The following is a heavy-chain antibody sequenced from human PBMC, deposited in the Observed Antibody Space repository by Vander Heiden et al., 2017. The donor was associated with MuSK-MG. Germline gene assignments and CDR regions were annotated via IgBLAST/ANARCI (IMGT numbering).Heavy chain of an antibody. CDR3: AREQIAYFDY. CDR2: ISYDGTNK. CDR1: GFTFSTYA. Sequence: QVQLVESGGGVGKPGRSRRLSCAALGFTFSTYAMHWVRQAPGKGLEWVALISYDGTNKYYADSVKGRFTISRDNSKNTLYLQMNSLRAEDTAVYYCAREQIAYFDYWGQGTLVTVSS. D-gene: IGHD3-22*01. V-gene: IGHV3-30*04. J-gene: IGHJ4*02.